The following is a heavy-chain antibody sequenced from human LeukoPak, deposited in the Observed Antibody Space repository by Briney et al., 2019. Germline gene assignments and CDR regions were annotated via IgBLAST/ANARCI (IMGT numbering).Heavy chain of an antibody. CDR3: ASWRSGYSGSRGWFDP. CDR2: IYPGDSDT. D-gene: IGHD6-13*01. J-gene: IGHJ5*02. V-gene: IGHV5-51*01. CDR1: GYSFTSYW. Sequence: GESLKISCKGSGYSFTSYWIGWVRQMPGKGLEWMGIIYPGDSDTRYSPSFQGQVTISADKSISTAYLQWSSLKASDTAMYYCASWRSGYSGSRGWFDPWGQGTLVTVSS.